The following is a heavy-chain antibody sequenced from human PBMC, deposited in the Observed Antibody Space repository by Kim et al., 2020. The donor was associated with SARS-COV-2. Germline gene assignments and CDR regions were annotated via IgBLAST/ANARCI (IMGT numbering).Heavy chain of an antibody. Sequence: GGSLRLSCAASGFTFSSYAMSWVRQAPGKGLEWVSAISGSGGSTYYADSVKGRFTISRDNSKNTLYLQMNSLRAEDTAVYYCAKDRSDSSGWEAFDYWGQGTLVTVSS. CDR1: GFTFSSYA. V-gene: IGHV3-23*01. D-gene: IGHD6-19*01. CDR2: ISGSGGST. CDR3: AKDRSDSSGWEAFDY. J-gene: IGHJ4*02.